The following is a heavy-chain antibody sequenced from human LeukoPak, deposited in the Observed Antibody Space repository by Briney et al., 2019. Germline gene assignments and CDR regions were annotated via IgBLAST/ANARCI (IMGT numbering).Heavy chain of an antibody. Sequence: GESLKISCKASGYTFTHQWIGWVRQKSGSGLEWMGIIYPRDSDTRYSPSFQGHVTISADTSINTAYLERSRLEASDTALYYCARHSDVIGAIWGQGTLVTVSS. CDR3: ARHSDVIGAI. D-gene: IGHD3-10*01. CDR2: IYPRDSDT. CDR1: GYTFTHQW. V-gene: IGHV5-51*01. J-gene: IGHJ4*02.